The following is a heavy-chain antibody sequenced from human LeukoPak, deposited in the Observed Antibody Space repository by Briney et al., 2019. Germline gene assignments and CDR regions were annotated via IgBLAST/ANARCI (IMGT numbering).Heavy chain of an antibody. CDR1: GFTFSSYM. CDR2: ISGSGDTT. CDR3: ARDLTLIVPTAMDDF. D-gene: IGHD2-2*01. Sequence: GESLRLSCAASGFTFSSYMMTWVRQAPGKGLEWVSSISGSGDTTYNADSVKGRFTISRDNSKNTLFLQMNTLRAEDTALYYCARDLTLIVPTAMDDFWGQGTLVTVSS. V-gene: IGHV3-23*01. J-gene: IGHJ4*02.